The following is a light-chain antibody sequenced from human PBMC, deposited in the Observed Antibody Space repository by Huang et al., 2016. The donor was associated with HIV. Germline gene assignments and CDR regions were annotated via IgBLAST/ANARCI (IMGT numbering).Light chain of an antibody. CDR3: QQYNNWPPWT. CDR2: GAS. J-gene: IGKJ1*01. CDR1: QSLSND. V-gene: IGKV3-15*01. Sequence: EIVMTQSPATLSVSPGERATLSCRASQSLSNDLAWYHQKPGQAPRLLIFGASTRATGIPARLSASGSVSDFTLTISGLQSEDFAIYYCQQYNNWPPWTFGQGTKVEIK.